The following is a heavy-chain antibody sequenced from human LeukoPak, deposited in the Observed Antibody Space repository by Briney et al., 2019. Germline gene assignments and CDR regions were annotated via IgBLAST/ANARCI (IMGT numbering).Heavy chain of an antibody. J-gene: IGHJ4*02. V-gene: IGHV3-15*01. D-gene: IGHD3-22*01. CDR3: TTDWGYYDSSGYPYYFDY. CDR2: IKSKTDGGTT. CDR1: GFTFSNAW. Sequence: PGGSLRLSCAASGFTFSNAWMSWVRQAPGKGLEWVGRIKSKTDGGTTDYAAPVKGRFTTSRDDSKNTLYLQMNSLKTEDTAVYYCTTDWGYYDSSGYPYYFDYWGQGTLVTVSS.